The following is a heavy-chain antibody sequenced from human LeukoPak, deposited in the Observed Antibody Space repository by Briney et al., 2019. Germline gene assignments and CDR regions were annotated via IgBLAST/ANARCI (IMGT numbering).Heavy chain of an antibody. J-gene: IGHJ6*02. CDR3: ASATIAAAGPKGHDYYYYGMDV. V-gene: IGHV5-51*01. D-gene: IGHD6-13*01. CDR2: IYPGDSDT. Sequence: GESLKISCKGSGYSFTSYWIGWVRQMPGKGLEWMGIIYPGDSDTRYSPSFQGQVTISADKSISTAYLQWSSLKASDTAMYYCASATIAAAGPKGHDYYYYGMDVWGQGTTVTVSS. CDR1: GYSFTSYW.